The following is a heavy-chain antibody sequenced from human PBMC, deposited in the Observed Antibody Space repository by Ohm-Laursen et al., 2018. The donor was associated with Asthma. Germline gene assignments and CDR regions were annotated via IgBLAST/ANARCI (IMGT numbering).Heavy chain of an antibody. J-gene: IGHJ4*02. CDR3: ASGQWLVTPDY. CDR2: ISSSSSYI. CDR1: GFTFSSYS. D-gene: IGHD6-19*01. V-gene: IGHV3-21*01. Sequence: GSLRLSCSASGFTFSSYSMNWVRQAPGKGLEWVSSISSSSSYIYYADSVKGRFTISRDNAKNSLYLQMNSLRAEDTAVYYCASGQWLVTPDYWGQGTLVTVSS.